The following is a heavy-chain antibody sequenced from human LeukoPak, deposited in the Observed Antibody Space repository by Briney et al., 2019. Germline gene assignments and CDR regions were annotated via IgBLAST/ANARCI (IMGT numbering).Heavy chain of an antibody. Sequence: ASVKVSCKVSGYTLTELSMHWVRQAPGKGLEWMGGFDPEDGETIYAQKFQGRVTMTEDTSTDTAYVELSSLRSEDTAVYYCATPFDHGDPSGHRIDVWGQGTTVNVSS. V-gene: IGHV1-24*01. J-gene: IGHJ6*02. CDR3: ATPFDHGDPSGHRIDV. CDR1: GYTLTELS. CDR2: FDPEDGET. D-gene: IGHD4-17*01.